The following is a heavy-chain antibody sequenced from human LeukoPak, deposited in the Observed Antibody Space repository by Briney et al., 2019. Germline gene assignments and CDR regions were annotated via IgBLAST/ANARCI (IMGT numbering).Heavy chain of an antibody. Sequence: GGSLRLSCAASGFTFSSNEMSWVRQAPGKGLEWVALISYDGSNKYYADSVKGRFTISRDNSKDTLYLQMNSLRAEDTAVYYCAKSRRTTVTTSQIDYWGQGTLVTVSS. CDR2: ISYDGSNK. CDR3: AKSRRTTVTTSQIDY. CDR1: GFTFSSNE. V-gene: IGHV3-30*18. D-gene: IGHD4-17*01. J-gene: IGHJ4*02.